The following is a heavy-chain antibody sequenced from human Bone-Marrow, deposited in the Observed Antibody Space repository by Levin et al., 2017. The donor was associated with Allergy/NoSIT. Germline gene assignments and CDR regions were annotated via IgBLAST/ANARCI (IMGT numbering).Heavy chain of an antibody. Sequence: PGGSLRLSCAASGFTVSSNYMSLVRQAPGKGPEWVSVIYSGGSTYYADSVKGRFTISRDNSKNTLYLQMNSLRAEDTAVYYCARGWFGELLSHWGQGTLVTVSS. D-gene: IGHD3-10*01. V-gene: IGHV3-53*01. CDR2: IYSGGST. CDR1: GFTVSSNY. CDR3: ARGWFGELLSH. J-gene: IGHJ4*02.